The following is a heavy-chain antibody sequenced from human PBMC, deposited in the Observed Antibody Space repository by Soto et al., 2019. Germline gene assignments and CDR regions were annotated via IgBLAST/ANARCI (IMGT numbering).Heavy chain of an antibody. D-gene: IGHD3-10*01. J-gene: IGHJ6*01. CDR3: AEDQEGSGSHWLGYNYYGIGV. CDR2: ISSVGTTT. Sequence: QVQLVESGGGLVKPGGSLRLSCEASGFTISDYYMSWIRQAPGKGLEWVSYISSVGTTTYYADSVKGRFSISMENAKNFLDLPMESVRGEDTGVYFCAEDQEGSGSHWLGYNYYGIGVWGQGATVTVSS. CDR1: GFTISDYY. V-gene: IGHV3-11*01.